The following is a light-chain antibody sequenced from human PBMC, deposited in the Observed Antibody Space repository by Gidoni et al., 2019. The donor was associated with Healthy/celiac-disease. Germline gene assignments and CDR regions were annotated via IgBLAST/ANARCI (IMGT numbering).Light chain of an antibody. V-gene: IGKV1-12*01. CDR2: AAA. CDR1: QGISSW. J-gene: IGKJ4*01. Sequence: DIQMTQSPSSVSASEGDRVTITCRASQGISSWLAWDQQKPGKAPKLLISAAASLQSGVPSRFSGSGSGTDFTLTISSLQPEDFATYYCQQANSFPPTFGGGTKVEIK. CDR3: QQANSFPPT.